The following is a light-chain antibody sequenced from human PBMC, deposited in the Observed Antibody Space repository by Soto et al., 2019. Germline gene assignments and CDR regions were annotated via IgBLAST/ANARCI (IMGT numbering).Light chain of an antibody. Sequence: QAALTQPTSVSGSPGQSITISCTGTSSDVGKYNFVSWYRQHPGKAPKLIIYQVDKRPSGISSRFSGSKSGNTASLTISGLQAEDEADYFCCSFAGTSTVFGGGTKLTVL. V-gene: IGLV2-23*02. J-gene: IGLJ2*01. CDR1: SSDVGKYNF. CDR2: QVD. CDR3: CSFAGTSTV.